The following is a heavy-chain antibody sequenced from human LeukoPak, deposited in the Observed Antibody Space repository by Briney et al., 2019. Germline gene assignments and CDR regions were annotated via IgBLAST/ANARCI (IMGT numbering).Heavy chain of an antibody. CDR1: GFTFSTYG. D-gene: IGHD2/OR15-2a*01. Sequence: PGGSLRLSCAASGFTFSTYGMHWVRQAPGKGLVWVTFIRNDGSNKYYANSVKGRFTISRDNSRNTLFLQMNSLRTEDTAVYYCATYSESYTFVDCWGQGTLVTVSS. CDR2: IRNDGSNK. J-gene: IGHJ4*02. V-gene: IGHV3-30*02. CDR3: ATYSESYTFVDC.